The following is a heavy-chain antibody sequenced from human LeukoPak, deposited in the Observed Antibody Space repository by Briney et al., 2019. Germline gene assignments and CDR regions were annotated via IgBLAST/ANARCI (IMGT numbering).Heavy chain of an antibody. Sequence: GGSLGLSCAASGFTYGSYAMTWVRQAPGKGLQWVSAVSGSGAHTYYADSVKGRFTISRDNSRDTLYLQMNSLRAEDTAIYICAKDGGTYPYFLDVWGKGTTVTISS. CDR3: AKDGGTYPYFLDV. CDR1: GFTYGSYA. J-gene: IGHJ6*03. D-gene: IGHD1-26*01. CDR2: VSGSGAHT. V-gene: IGHV3-23*01.